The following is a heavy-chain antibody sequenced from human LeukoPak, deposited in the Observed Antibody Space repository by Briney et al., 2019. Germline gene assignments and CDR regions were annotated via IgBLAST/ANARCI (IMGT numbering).Heavy chain of an antibody. CDR1: GFTFNNYA. Sequence: HTGGSLRLSCAASGFTFNNYALAWVRQTPEKGLECVSAISGDGVSPYYVDSVRGRFTISRDNSKNTLYLQMHSLRAEDTAVYYCARDLEEFGGSFDYWGQGTLVTVSS. CDR2: ISGDGVSP. CDR3: ARDLEEFGGSFDY. J-gene: IGHJ4*02. D-gene: IGHD3-10*01. V-gene: IGHV3-23*01.